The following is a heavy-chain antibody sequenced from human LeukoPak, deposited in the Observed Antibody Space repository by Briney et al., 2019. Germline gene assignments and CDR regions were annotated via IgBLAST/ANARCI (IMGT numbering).Heavy chain of an antibody. CDR3: ARGDYPYYFDY. D-gene: IGHD4-11*01. J-gene: IGHJ4*02. CDR2: IYSGGST. CDR1: GFTVSSNY. Sequence: HPGGSLRLSCAASGFTVSSNYMSWVRQAPGKGLEWVSVIYSGGSTYYADSVKGRFTISRDNSKNTLCLQMNSLRAEDMAVYYCARGDYPYYFDYWGQGTLVTVSS. V-gene: IGHV3-66*01.